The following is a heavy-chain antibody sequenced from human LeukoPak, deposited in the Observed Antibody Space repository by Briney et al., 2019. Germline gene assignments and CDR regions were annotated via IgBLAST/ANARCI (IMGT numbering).Heavy chain of an antibody. Sequence: GGSLRLSCAASGFTFSSYWMSWVRQAPGKGLEWVANIKQDGNEKYYVDSVKGRFTISRDNAKNSLYLQMNSLRAEDTAVYYCARDGDYYDSSGYDPWGQGTLVTVSS. CDR1: GFTFSSYW. J-gene: IGHJ5*02. CDR2: IKQDGNEK. D-gene: IGHD3-22*01. V-gene: IGHV3-7*01. CDR3: ARDGDYYDSSGYDP.